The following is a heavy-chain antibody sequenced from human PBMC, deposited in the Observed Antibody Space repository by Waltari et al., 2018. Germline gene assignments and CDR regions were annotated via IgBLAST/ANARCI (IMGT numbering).Heavy chain of an antibody. CDR1: GINLGRHW. J-gene: IGHJ4*02. CDR3: ARDVLERHSCFDY. CDR2: IKEDGSQK. Sequence: EVQLVESGGGLVQPGGSLRLPCAASGINLGRHWMVWVRPAPGKGLEWVANIKEDGSQKYFGDSVKGRFTISRDNAKNSLYLQMDSLRAEDTGVYYCARDVLERHSCFDYWGQGTLVSVAS. V-gene: IGHV3-7*04. D-gene: IGHD1-1*01.